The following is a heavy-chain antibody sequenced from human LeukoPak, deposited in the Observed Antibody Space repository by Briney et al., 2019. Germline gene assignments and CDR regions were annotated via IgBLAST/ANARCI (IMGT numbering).Heavy chain of an antibody. CDR3: ARERWCNGGWSGGNNFDY. Sequence: PGGSLRLSCAVSGFTFNSFCMHWVRQAPGKGLEWVALMSYDGSNEYYADSVKGRFTISRDISKNTLLLQMNSLIAEDTAVYYCARERWCNGGWSGGNNFDYWGQGSLVTVSS. V-gene: IGHV3-30*04. D-gene: IGHD2-8*02. CDR2: MSYDGSNE. CDR1: GFTFNSFC. J-gene: IGHJ4*02.